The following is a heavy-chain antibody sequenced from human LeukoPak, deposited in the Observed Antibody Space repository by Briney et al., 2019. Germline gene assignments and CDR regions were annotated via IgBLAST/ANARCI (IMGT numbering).Heavy chain of an antibody. Sequence: GGSLRLSCAASGFTFSSYAMSWVRQAPGKGLEWVSAISGSGGSTYYADSVKGRFTISRDNSKNTLYLQMNSLRAEDTAVYYCTKSPGSSWLHDAFDIWGQGTMVTVSS. J-gene: IGHJ3*02. CDR1: GFTFSSYA. V-gene: IGHV3-23*01. CDR3: TKSPGSSWLHDAFDI. D-gene: IGHD6-13*01. CDR2: ISGSGGST.